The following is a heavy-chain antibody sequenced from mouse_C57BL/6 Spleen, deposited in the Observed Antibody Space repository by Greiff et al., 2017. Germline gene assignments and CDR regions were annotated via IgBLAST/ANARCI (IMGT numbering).Heavy chain of an antibody. CDR3: TREELGRYYFDY. CDR2: ISSGGDYI. Sequence: EVMLVESGEGLVKPGGSLKLSCAASGFTFSSYAMSWVRQTPEKRLEWVAYISSGGDYIYYADTVKGRFTIARDNARNTLYLQMSSLKSEDTAMYYCTREELGRYYFDYWGQGTTLTVSS. V-gene: IGHV5-9-1*02. J-gene: IGHJ2*01. CDR1: GFTFSSYA. D-gene: IGHD4-1*01.